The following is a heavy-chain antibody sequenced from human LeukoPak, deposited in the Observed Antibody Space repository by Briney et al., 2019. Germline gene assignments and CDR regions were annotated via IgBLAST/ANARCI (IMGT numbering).Heavy chain of an antibody. CDR3: AKDLLALYCSSTSCSVYYYYYGMDV. Sequence: PGGSLRLSCAASGFTFSSYSMNWVRQAPGKGLEWVSSISSSSSYIYYADSVKGRFTISRDNAKNSLYLQMNSLRAEDTAVYYCAKDLLALYCSSTSCSVYYYYYGMDVWGQGTTVTVSS. J-gene: IGHJ6*02. CDR2: ISSSSSYI. D-gene: IGHD2-2*01. CDR1: GFTFSSYS. V-gene: IGHV3-21*04.